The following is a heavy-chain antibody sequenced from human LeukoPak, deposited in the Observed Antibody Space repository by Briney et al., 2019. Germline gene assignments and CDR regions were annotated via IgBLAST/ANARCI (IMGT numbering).Heavy chain of an antibody. CDR3: AKDPIFSGSYGVFDY. CDR1: GFTFSDYY. J-gene: IGHJ4*02. Sequence: GGSLRLSCAASGFTFSDYYMSWIRQAPGKGLEWVSYISSSSSYTNYADSVKGRFTISRDNAKNSLYLQMNSLRAGDTAVYYCAKDPIFSGSYGVFDYWGLGTLVTVSS. V-gene: IGHV3-11*05. CDR2: ISSSSSYT. D-gene: IGHD1-26*01.